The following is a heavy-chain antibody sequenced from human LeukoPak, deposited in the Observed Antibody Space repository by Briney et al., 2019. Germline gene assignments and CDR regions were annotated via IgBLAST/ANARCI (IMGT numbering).Heavy chain of an antibody. J-gene: IGHJ6*02. CDR1: GFTFSSYW. Sequence: PGGSLRLSCAASGFTFSSYWMHWVRQAPGKGLVWVSRINSDGSSTSYADSVKGRFTISRDNAKNTLYLQMSSLRAEDTAVYYCARDRPFYYYYGMDVWGQGTTVTVSS. CDR2: INSDGSST. CDR3: ARDRPFYYYYGMDV. V-gene: IGHV3-74*01.